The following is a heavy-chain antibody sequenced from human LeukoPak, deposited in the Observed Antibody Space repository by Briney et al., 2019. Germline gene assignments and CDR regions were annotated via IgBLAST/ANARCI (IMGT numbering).Heavy chain of an antibody. J-gene: IGHJ4*02. CDR3: AQTTPLKRLSGYYKA. Sequence: SVKVSCKASGGTFSSYAISWGRQAPGQGLEWMGRSIPIFGTANYAQKFQGRVTITTDESTSTAYMELSSLRSEDTAVYYCAQTTPLKRLSGYYKAWGQGTLVTVSS. D-gene: IGHD3-3*01. CDR2: SIPIFGTA. V-gene: IGHV1-69*05. CDR1: GGTFSSYA.